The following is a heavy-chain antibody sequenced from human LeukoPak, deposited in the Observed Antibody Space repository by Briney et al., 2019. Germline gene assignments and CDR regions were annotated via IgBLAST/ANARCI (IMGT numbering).Heavy chain of an antibody. Sequence: GGSLRLSCAASGFTFDDYAMHWVRQAPGKGLEWVSGISWNSGSIGYADSVKGRFTISRDNAKNSLYLQMNRLRAEDTALYYCAKVSGVDFWSGYYDYWGQGTLVTVSS. CDR1: GFTFDDYA. CDR3: AKVSGVDFWSGYYDY. J-gene: IGHJ4*02. D-gene: IGHD3-3*01. V-gene: IGHV3-9*01. CDR2: ISWNSGSI.